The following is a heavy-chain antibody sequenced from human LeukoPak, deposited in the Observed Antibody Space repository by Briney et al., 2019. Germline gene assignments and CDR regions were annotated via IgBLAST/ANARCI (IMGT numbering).Heavy chain of an antibody. CDR3: TRRCEHAYTLYCFDY. Sequence: PSETLSLTCTVSGGSINSYYWSWIRQPPGKGLEWIGHMYYSGGTNYNPSLKSRVTISVDTSKNQFSLKLSSVTAADTAVYYCTRRCEHAYTLYCFDYWGQGTLVTVSS. J-gene: IGHJ4*02. V-gene: IGHV4-59*01. CDR1: GGSINSYY. CDR2: MYYSGGT. D-gene: IGHD5-24*01.